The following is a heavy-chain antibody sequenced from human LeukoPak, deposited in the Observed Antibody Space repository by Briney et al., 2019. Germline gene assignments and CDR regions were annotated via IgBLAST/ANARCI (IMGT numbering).Heavy chain of an antibody. CDR1: GFTFDDYA. CDR2: ISWNSGSI. J-gene: IGHJ5*02. Sequence: GGSLRLSCAASGFTFDDYAMHWVRQAPGKGLEWVSGISWNSGSIGYADSVKGRFTISRDNAKNSLYLQMNSLRAEDTALYYCAKALTLGSSSAFDAWGQGTLVTVSS. V-gene: IGHV3-9*01. CDR3: AKALTLGSSSAFDA. D-gene: IGHD6-13*01.